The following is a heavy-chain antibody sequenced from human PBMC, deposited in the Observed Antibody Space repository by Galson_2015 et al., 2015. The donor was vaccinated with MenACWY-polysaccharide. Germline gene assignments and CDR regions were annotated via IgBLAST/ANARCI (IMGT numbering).Heavy chain of an antibody. J-gene: IGHJ3*02. CDR1: GGSISSRSYY. V-gene: IGHV4-39*01. CDR3: ARRYCSSTSCYIFAFDI. D-gene: IGHD2-2*02. Sequence: ETLSLTCTVSGGSISSRSYYWGWIRQPPGKGLEWIGSIYYSGSTYYNPSLKSRVTISVDTSKNQFSLKLSSVTAADTAVYYCARRYCSSTSCYIFAFDIWGQGTMVTVSS. CDR2: IYYSGST.